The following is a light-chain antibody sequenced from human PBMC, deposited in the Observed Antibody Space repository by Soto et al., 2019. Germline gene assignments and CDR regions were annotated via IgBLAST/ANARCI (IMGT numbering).Light chain of an antibody. J-gene: IGKJ1*01. CDR1: QSVSNDF. CDR3: QQYGSSPPRT. V-gene: IGKV3-20*01. Sequence: EIVLTQSPGILSLSPGQRVTLSCMASQSVSNDFLAWYQQKPGQAPRLLIYGASTRATDVPDRFSGSGSGADFTLTISRLEPEDFAVYYCQQYGSSPPRTFGQGTKVDI. CDR2: GAS.